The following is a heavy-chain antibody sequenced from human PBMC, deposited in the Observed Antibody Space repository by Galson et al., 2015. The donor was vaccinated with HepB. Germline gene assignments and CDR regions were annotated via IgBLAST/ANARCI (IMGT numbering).Heavy chain of an antibody. CDR3: AKNVPAAITFEYYFDY. CDR2: ISGSGGST. V-gene: IGHV3-23*01. J-gene: IGHJ4*02. CDR1: GFTFSSYA. Sequence: SLRLSCAASGFTFSSYAMSWVRQAPGKGLEWVSAISGSGGSTYYADSVKGRFTISRDNSKNTLYLQMNSLRAEDTAVYYCAKNVPAAITFEYYFDYWGQGTLVTVSS. D-gene: IGHD2-2*01.